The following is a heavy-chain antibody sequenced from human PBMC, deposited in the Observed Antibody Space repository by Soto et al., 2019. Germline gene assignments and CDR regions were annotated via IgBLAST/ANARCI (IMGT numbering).Heavy chain of an antibody. V-gene: IGHV4-61*01. CDR3: ARDYYDSSGYYYDY. J-gene: IGHJ4*02. D-gene: IGHD3-22*01. CDR2: IYYSGST. Sequence: PSETLSLTCTVSGGSVSSGSYYWSWIRQPPGKGLEWIGYIYYSGSTNYNPSLKSRVTISVDTSKNQFSLKLSSVTAADTAVYYCARDYYDSSGYYYDYWGQCTLVTVSS. CDR1: GGSVSSGSYY.